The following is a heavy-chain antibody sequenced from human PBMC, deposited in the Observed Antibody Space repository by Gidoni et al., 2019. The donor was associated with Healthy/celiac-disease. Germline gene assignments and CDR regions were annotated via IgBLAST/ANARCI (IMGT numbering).Heavy chain of an antibody. J-gene: IGHJ2*01. CDR2: ISYDGSNK. CDR1: GFTFSSYG. Sequence: QVQLVESGGGVVQPGRSLRLSCAASGFTFSSYGMHWVRQAPGTGLEWVAVISYDGSNKYYADSVKGRFTISRDNSKNTLYLQMNSLRAEDTAVYYCAKRGTIFGVVTYYWYFDLWGRGTLVTVSS. CDR3: AKRGTIFGVVTYYWYFDL. D-gene: IGHD3-3*01. V-gene: IGHV3-30*18.